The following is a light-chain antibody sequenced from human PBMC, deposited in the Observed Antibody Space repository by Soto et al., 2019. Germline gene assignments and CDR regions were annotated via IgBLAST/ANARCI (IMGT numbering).Light chain of an antibody. CDR3: QQHSNWPRR. J-gene: IGKJ4*02. Sequence: EILLTQSPATLSLSPGERATLSCRARQRVSSYLAWSQQKPGQAPRLRVYDGPNRATGIPARLSGSGSGTDFTLTSSSFESEDCAVYYCQQHSNWPRRFGGGKKVDIK. V-gene: IGKV3-11*01. CDR1: QRVSSY. CDR2: DGP.